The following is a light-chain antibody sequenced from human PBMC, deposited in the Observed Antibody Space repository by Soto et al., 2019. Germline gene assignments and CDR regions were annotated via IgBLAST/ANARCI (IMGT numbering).Light chain of an antibody. CDR2: DAS. CDR3: QQYDNYPLT. Sequence: VVTRSPGTLYLYHVERATLSCRASQSVSSYLAWYQQKPGQAPRLLIYDASNRATGTPARISGSGSGTDFTLTISSLQPDDFATYYCQQYDNYPLTFGGGTKV. V-gene: IGKV3-11*01. CDR1: QSVSSY. J-gene: IGKJ4*01.